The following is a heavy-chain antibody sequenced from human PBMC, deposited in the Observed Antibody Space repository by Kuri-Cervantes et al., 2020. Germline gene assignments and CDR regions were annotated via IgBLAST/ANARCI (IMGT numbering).Heavy chain of an antibody. Sequence: SVKVSCKASGGTFSSYAISWVQQAPGQGLEWMGGIIPIFGTANYAQKFQGRVTITADESRSTAYMELSSLRSEDTAVYYCARDSSGWYPRYYFDYWGQGTLVTVSS. V-gene: IGHV1-69*13. CDR2: IIPIFGTA. D-gene: IGHD6-19*01. J-gene: IGHJ4*02. CDR3: ARDSSGWYPRYYFDY. CDR1: GGTFSSYA.